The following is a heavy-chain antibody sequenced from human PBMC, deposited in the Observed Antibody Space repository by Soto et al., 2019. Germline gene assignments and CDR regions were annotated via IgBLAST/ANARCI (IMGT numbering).Heavy chain of an antibody. CDR2: IYYSGST. Sequence: SETLSLTCTVSGGSISSYYWSWIRQPPGKGLEWIGYIYYSGSTNYNPSLKSRVTISVDTSKNQFSLKLSSVTAADTAVYYCARGHYYYYYYMDVWGKGTTVTVSS. CDR3: ARGHYYYYYYMDV. J-gene: IGHJ6*03. V-gene: IGHV4-59*01. CDR1: GGSISSYY.